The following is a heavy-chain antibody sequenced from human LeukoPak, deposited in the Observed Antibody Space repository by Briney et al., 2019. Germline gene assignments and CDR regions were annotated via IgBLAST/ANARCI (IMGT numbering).Heavy chain of an antibody. Sequence: GGSLRLSCAASGFTFSSYSMSWVRQAPGKGLEWVSSISSSSSYIYYADSVKGRFTISRDNAKNSLYLQMNSLRAEDTAVYYCAREISIADPYYFDYWGQGTLVTVSS. J-gene: IGHJ4*02. CDR2: ISSSSSYI. D-gene: IGHD6-6*01. CDR3: AREISIADPYYFDY. CDR1: GFTFSSYS. V-gene: IGHV3-21*01.